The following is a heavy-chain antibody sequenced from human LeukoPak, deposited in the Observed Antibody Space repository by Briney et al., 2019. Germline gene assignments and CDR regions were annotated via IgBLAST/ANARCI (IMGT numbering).Heavy chain of an antibody. J-gene: IGHJ4*02. D-gene: IGHD6-13*01. CDR1: GGSFSGYY. CDR2: INHSGSS. V-gene: IGHV4-34*01. Sequence: SETLSLTCAVYGGSFSGYYWSWIRQPPGKGLEWIGEINHSGSSNYNPSLKSRVTISVATSKNQFSLKLSSVTAADTAVYYCARDRSSSGIDYWGQGTLVTVSS. CDR3: ARDRSSSGIDY.